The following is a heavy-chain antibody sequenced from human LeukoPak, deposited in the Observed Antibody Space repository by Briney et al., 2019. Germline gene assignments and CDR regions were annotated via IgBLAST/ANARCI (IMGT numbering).Heavy chain of an antibody. CDR3: ARGYSSIRGWFDP. V-gene: IGHV4-61*01. D-gene: IGHD6-13*01. J-gene: IGHJ5*02. CDR2: IYYGGST. Sequence: PSQTLSLTCTVSGGSISSGSYYWNWIRQPPGKGLEWIGYIYYGGSTNYHPPLNSRVTISLDTSKNQFSLKMSSVTAADAAVFYCARGYSSIRGWFDPWGQGTPVTVSS. CDR1: GGSISSGSYY.